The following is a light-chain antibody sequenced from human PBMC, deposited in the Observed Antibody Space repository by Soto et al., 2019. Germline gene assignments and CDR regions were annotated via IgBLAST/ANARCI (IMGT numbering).Light chain of an antibody. CDR1: QGIRNA. Sequence: DIPMTQSPSSLSASVGDKVTITCRASQGIRNALAWYQQKPGKAPKRLIYGASTLQSGVPSRFSGSGSATEFTLTITSLQPEDFATYYCVQHDTDPLTFGGGTKVEIK. J-gene: IGKJ4*01. V-gene: IGKV1-17*01. CDR2: GAS. CDR3: VQHDTDPLT.